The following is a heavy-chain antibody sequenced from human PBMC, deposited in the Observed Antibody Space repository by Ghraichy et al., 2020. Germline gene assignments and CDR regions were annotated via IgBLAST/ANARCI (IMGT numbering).Heavy chain of an antibody. CDR1: GYTLTELS. J-gene: IGHJ5*02. D-gene: IGHD3-22*01. CDR2: FDPEDGET. Sequence: ASVKVSCKVSGYTLTELSMHWVRQAPGKGLEWMGGFDPEDGETIYAQKFQGRVTMTEDTSTDTAYMELSSLRSEDTAVYYCATAPTHSRYDSSGYYYHWGQGTLVTVSS. CDR3: ATAPTHSRYDSSGYYYH. V-gene: IGHV1-24*01.